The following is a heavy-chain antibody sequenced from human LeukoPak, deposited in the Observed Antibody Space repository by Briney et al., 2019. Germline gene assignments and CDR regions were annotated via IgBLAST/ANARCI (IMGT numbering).Heavy chain of an antibody. J-gene: IGHJ4*02. V-gene: IGHV3-11*05. CDR2: ISSSSYT. Sequence: PGGSLRLSCAASGFTFSDYYMSWIRQAPGRGLEWVSYISSSSYTNYADSVKGRFTISRDNAKNSLYLQMNSLRAEDTAVYYCARGNSITGTTPLDYFDYWGQGTLDTVSS. D-gene: IGHD1-20*01. CDR3: ARGNSITGTTPLDYFDY. CDR1: GFTFSDYY.